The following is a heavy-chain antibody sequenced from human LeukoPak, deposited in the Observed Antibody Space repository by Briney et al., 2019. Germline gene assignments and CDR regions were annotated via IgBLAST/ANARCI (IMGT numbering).Heavy chain of an antibody. CDR1: GFTFSDYG. CDR3: AKDHVPSSRYGGLLGY. V-gene: IGHV3-30*18. Sequence: GRSLRLSCAASGFTFSDYGMHWVRQAPGKGLEWVAVISYHGSDKFYADSVEGRFTISRDQSKNTLYLQMNSLRAEDTALYYCAKDHVPSSRYGGLLGYWGQGTLVTVSS. CDR2: ISYHGSDK. D-gene: IGHD1-1*01. J-gene: IGHJ4*02.